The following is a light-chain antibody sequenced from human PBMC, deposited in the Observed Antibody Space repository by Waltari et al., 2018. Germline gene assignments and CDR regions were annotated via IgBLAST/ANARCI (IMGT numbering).Light chain of an antibody. CDR2: EDK. Sequence: NFMLTQPHSVSESPGKTVTISCTRSSGSIATNYVQRYQQRPGTGPTTLIYEDKQRPSGVPDRLSGSIESSSNPASLPISELKTEDEAEYYCQSYDNSLTVFGGGTRLTVL. J-gene: IGLJ3*02. CDR1: SGSIATNY. CDR3: QSYDNSLTV. V-gene: IGLV6-57*04.